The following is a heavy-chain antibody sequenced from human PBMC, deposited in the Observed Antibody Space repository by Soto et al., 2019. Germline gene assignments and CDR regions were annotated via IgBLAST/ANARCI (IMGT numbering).Heavy chain of an antibody. J-gene: IGHJ4*02. CDR1: GFTLSNSA. V-gene: IGHV3-30-3*01. D-gene: IGHD3-9*01. Sequence: QVHLVESGGGVVQPGRSLRLSCVASGFTLSNSAMHWVRQAPGKGLEWVAVISYDGNNKYYADSVKGRFSISRDNSKNTLYLQMNSLRAEDTAVYYCARDPGTDYDILTGYYRFDYWGQGTLVTVSS. CDR3: ARDPGTDYDILTGYYRFDY. CDR2: ISYDGNNK.